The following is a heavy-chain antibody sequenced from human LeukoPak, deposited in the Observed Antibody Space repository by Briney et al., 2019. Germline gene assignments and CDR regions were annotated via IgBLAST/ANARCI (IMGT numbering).Heavy chain of an antibody. CDR3: ARVATIPDY. D-gene: IGHD5-12*01. J-gene: IGHJ4*02. Sequence: PGRSLRLSCAASGFTFSSYAMHWVRQAPGKGLEWVAVISYDGSNKYYADSVKGRFTISRDNSKNTLYLQMNSLRAEDTAVYYCARVATIPDYWGQGTLVTVSS. CDR1: GFTFSSYA. V-gene: IGHV3-30*04. CDR2: ISYDGSNK.